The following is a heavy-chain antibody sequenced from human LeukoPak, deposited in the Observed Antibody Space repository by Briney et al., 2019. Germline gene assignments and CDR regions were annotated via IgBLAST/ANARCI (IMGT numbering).Heavy chain of an antibody. CDR2: IYPGDSDT. J-gene: IGHJ6*02. D-gene: IGHD1-20*01. V-gene: IGHV5-51*01. CDR3: ARQTLYNWNDYYYYGMDV. CDR1: GYSFTSYW. Sequence: GESLKISCKGSGYSFTSYWIGWVRQMPGKGLEWMGIIYPGDSDTRYSPSLQGQVTISADKSISTAYLQWSSLKASDTAMYYCARQTLYNWNDYYYYGMDVWGQGTTVTVSS.